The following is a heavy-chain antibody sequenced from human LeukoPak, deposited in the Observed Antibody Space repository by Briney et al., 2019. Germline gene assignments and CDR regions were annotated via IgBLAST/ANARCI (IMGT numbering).Heavy chain of an antibody. D-gene: IGHD7-27*01. V-gene: IGHV3-7*01. CDR2: IKQDGSEK. CDR3: ASSLGTIDY. J-gene: IGHJ4*02. Sequence: GGSLGLSCAASGFTFSSYGMSWFRQAPGKGLEWVANIKQDGSEKYYVDSVKGRFTISRDNAKNSLYLQMNSLRAEDTAVYYCASSLGTIDYWGQGTLVTVSS. CDR1: GFTFSSYG.